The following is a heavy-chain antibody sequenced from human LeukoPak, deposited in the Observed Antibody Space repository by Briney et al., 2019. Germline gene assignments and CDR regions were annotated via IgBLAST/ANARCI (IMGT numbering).Heavy chain of an antibody. CDR3: ATVIGSGWYSKRDYFDY. D-gene: IGHD6-19*01. CDR1: GFIFNSYG. Sequence: GGSLRLSCAASGFIFNSYGMHWVRQAPGKGLEWVAVISYDGSNKYYADSVKGRFTISRDNSKNTLYLQMNSLRAEDTAVYYCATVIGSGWYSKRDYFDYWGQGTLVTVSS. V-gene: IGHV3-30*03. CDR2: ISYDGSNK. J-gene: IGHJ4*02.